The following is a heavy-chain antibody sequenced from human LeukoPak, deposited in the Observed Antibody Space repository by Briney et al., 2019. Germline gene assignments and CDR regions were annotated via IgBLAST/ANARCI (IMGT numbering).Heavy chain of an antibody. CDR3: VREGGSDWYSGWFDP. CDR2: ISGSRTYI. J-gene: IGHJ5*02. CDR1: GFTFSRYT. D-gene: IGHD6-19*01. V-gene: IGHV3-21*01. Sequence: GGSLRLSCAASGFTFSRYTMNWVRQAPGKGLEWVSSISGSRTYIYYADSVKGRFTISRDNAKNSLFLQMNSLRAEDTAVYYCVREGGSDWYSGWFDPWGQGTLVTVSS.